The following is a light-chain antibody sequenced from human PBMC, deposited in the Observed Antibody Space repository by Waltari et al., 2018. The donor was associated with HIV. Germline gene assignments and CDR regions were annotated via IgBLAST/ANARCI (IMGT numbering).Light chain of an antibody. J-gene: IGLJ2*01. CDR3: SSYAGSNNLG. V-gene: IGLV2-8*01. CDR2: EVS. Sequence: QSALTQPPSASGSPGQSVTISCTGTSSDVDGYHYVSWYQQHPGKDPKPKIYEVSKRPSGVPVSFSGSKFGHTASLTVSGLQAEDEADYYGSSYAGSNNLGFGGETKLTVL. CDR1: SSDVDGYHY.